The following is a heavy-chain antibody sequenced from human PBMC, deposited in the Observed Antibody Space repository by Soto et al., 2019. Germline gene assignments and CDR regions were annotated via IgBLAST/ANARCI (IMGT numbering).Heavy chain of an antibody. J-gene: IGHJ4*02. Sequence: EVQLVESGGGLVQPGRSLRLSCAASGFTFDDYAMHWVRQAPGKGLEWVSGISWNSGSIGYADSVKGRFTISRDNAKNSLYLQMNSLRVEDTALYYCATGGILGSYRYQGADYWGQGTLVTVSS. CDR3: ATGGILGSYRYQGADY. D-gene: IGHD3-16*02. CDR2: ISWNSGSI. CDR1: GFTFDDYA. V-gene: IGHV3-9*01.